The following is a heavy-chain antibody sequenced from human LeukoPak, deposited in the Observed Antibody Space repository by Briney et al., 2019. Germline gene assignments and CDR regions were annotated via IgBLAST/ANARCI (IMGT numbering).Heavy chain of an antibody. V-gene: IGHV1-69*01. CDR1: GGTFSSYA. J-gene: IGHJ6*04. CDR3: ARKVQLERRGTDYYGMDV. D-gene: IGHD1-1*01. Sequence: SVKVSCKASGGTFSSYAISWVRQAPGQGLEWMGGIIPIFGTANYAQKFQGRVTITADESTSTAYMELSSLRSEDTAVYYCARKVQLERRGTDYYGMDVWGKGTTVPVSS. CDR2: IIPIFGTA.